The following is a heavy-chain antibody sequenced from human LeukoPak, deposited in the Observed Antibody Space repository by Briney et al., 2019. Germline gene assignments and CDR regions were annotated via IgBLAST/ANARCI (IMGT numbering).Heavy chain of an antibody. CDR1: GYTFTGYY. V-gene: IGHV1-2*02. CDR2: INPKTGAT. D-gene: IGHD4-23*01. J-gene: IGHJ4*02. Sequence: ASVKVSCKPSGYTFTGYYLHWVRQAPGQGLEWMGWINPKTGATNYAQNFQGRVTMTRDTSISAAYMELSGLTSDDTAVYYCARGGYGANSQLHYYWGQGTLVTVSS. CDR3: ARGGYGANSQLHYY.